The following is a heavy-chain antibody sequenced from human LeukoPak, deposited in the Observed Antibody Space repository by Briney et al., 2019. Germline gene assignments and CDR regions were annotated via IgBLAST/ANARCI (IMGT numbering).Heavy chain of an antibody. Sequence: SETLSLTCTVSGGSISSGIYYWSWIRQPAGKGLEWIGRIYTSGSTNYNPSLKSRVTISVDTSKNQFSLKLSSVTAADTAVYYCARGRRYCSSTSCYPQDMDVWGKGTTVTVSS. V-gene: IGHV4-61*02. D-gene: IGHD2-2*01. J-gene: IGHJ6*03. CDR2: IYTSGST. CDR1: GGSISSGIYY. CDR3: ARGRRYCSSTSCYPQDMDV.